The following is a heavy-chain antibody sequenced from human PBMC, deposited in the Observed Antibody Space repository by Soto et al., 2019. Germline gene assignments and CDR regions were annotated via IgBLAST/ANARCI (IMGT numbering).Heavy chain of an antibody. V-gene: IGHV1-18*01. D-gene: IGHD3-9*01. CDR1: GYTFTSYG. Sequence: QVQLVQSGAEVKKPGASVKVSCNASGYTFTSYGISWVRQAPGQGLEWMGWISAYNGNTNYAQKLQGRVTMTTDTSTSTAYMELRSLRSDDTAVYYCARDMSYDILTGYYNVHYFDYWGQGTLVTVSS. J-gene: IGHJ4*02. CDR3: ARDMSYDILTGYYNVHYFDY. CDR2: ISAYNGNT.